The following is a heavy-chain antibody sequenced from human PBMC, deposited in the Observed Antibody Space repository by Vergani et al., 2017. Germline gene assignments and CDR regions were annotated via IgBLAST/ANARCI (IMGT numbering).Heavy chain of an antibody. V-gene: IGHV3-21*01. Sequence: EVQLVESGGGLVQPGGSLRLSCAASGFTFSSYSMNWVRQAPGKGLEWVSSISSSSSYIYYADSVKGRFTISRDNAKNSLYLQMNSLRAEDTAVYYCARDTGRGQQLVVAWGQGTLVTVSS. CDR3: ARDTGRGQQLVVA. CDR1: GFTFSSYS. J-gene: IGHJ5*02. D-gene: IGHD6-13*01. CDR2: ISSSSSYI.